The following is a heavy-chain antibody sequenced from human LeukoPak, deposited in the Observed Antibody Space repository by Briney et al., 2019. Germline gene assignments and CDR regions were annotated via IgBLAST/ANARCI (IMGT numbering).Heavy chain of an antibody. CDR2: INHSGST. CDR1: GGSFSGYY. D-gene: IGHD3-3*01. CDR3: ARGFAFFYGFWSGYSYYFDY. V-gene: IGHV4-34*01. J-gene: IGHJ4*02. Sequence: SETLSLTCAVYGGSFSGYYWSWIRQPPGKGLEWIGEINHSGSTNYNPSLKSRVTISVDTSKNQFSLKLSSVTAADTAVYYCARGFAFFYGFWSGYSYYFDYWGQGTLVTVSS.